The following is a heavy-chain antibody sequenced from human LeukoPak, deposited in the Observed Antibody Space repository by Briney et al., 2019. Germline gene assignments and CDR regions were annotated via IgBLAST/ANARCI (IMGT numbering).Heavy chain of an antibody. J-gene: IGHJ5*02. CDR2: INHSGST. V-gene: IGHV4-34*01. CDR3: ARRRRSIAAAGTRFDP. CDR1: GGSFSGYY. D-gene: IGHD6-13*01. Sequence: SETPSLTCAVYGGSFSGYYWSWIRQPPGKGLEWIGKINHSGSTNYNPSLKSRVTIPVDTSKNQFSLKLSSVTAADTAVYYCARRRRSIAAAGTRFDPWGQGTLVTVSS.